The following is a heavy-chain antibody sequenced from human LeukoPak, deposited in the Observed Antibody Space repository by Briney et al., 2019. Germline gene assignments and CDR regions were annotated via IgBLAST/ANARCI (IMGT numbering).Heavy chain of an antibody. Sequence: SLRLSCAAPGFRVGSNYMSSVRQAPGKWLEWVSLIYSGGSTYYADSVKGRFTISRDNSKNTLYLQMNSLRAEDTAVYYCARADNVGKYSSGWYHFDYWGQGTLVTVSS. J-gene: IGHJ4*02. CDR1: GFRVGSNY. CDR2: IYSGGST. D-gene: IGHD6-19*01. CDR3: ARADNVGKYSSGWYHFDY. V-gene: IGHV3-53*01.